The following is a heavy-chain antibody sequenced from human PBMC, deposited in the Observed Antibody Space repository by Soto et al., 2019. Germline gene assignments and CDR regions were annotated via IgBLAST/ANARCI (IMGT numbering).Heavy chain of an antibody. CDR3: AKDRIWNDALYYFDY. J-gene: IGHJ4*02. CDR2: ISYDGSDK. D-gene: IGHD1-1*01. V-gene: IGHV3-30*18. Sequence: QVQLVESGGGVVQPGRSLRLSCAASGFTFRSYGMHWVRQAPGKGLEWVAHISYDGSDKYYADSVKGRFSMSRDNSKSTLFLQLNSLRPEDTAVYYCAKDRIWNDALYYFDYWGQGTLVTVSS. CDR1: GFTFRSYG.